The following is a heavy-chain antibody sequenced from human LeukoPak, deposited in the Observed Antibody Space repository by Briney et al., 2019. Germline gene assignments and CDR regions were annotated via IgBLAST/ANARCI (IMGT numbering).Heavy chain of an antibody. CDR3: ARAGSYYGDYGYFDY. CDR1: GFTFSSYS. V-gene: IGHV3-21*01. CDR2: ISSSSSYI. D-gene: IGHD4-17*01. J-gene: IGHJ4*02. Sequence: GGSLRLSCAASGFTFSSYSMNWVRQAPGKGLEWVSSISSSSSYIYCADSVKGRFTISRDNAKNSLYLQMNSLRAEDTAVYYCARAGSYYGDYGYFDYWGQGTLVTVSS.